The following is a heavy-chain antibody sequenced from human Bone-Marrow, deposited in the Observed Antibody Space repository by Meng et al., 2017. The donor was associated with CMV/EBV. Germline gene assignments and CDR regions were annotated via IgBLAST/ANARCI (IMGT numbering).Heavy chain of an antibody. J-gene: IGHJ6*02. CDR3: SSPLSGDMDV. Sequence: GESLKISCTASGFIFGDYAMSWVRQAPGKGLEWVSFIRGTRNGGTTEYAASVKGRFTNSRDDSKSIAYLQMNSLKTEDTAVYYCSSPLSGDMDVWGQGTTVTVSS. CDR1: GFIFGDYA. V-gene: IGHV3-49*04. CDR2: IRGTRNGGTT. D-gene: IGHD5-12*01.